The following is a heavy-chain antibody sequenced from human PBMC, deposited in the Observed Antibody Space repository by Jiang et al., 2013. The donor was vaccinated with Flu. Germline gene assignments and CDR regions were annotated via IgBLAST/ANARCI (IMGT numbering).Heavy chain of an antibody. CDR1: GFTFSSYA. J-gene: IGHJ4*02. CDR2: ISGSSVST. V-gene: IGHV3-23*01. D-gene: IGHD1-20*01. Sequence: QLLESGGGVVQPGGSLRLSCAASGFTFSSYAMNWVRQAPGKGLEWVSAISGSSVSTYYADSVKGRFTISRDNSKNTLYLQMNSLKAEDTAVYYCAKELTGASSLLLRWGQGTLVTVSS. CDR3: AKELTGASSLLLR.